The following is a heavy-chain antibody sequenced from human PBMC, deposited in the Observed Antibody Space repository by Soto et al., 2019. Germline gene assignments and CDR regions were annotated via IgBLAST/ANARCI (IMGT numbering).Heavy chain of an antibody. J-gene: IGHJ4*02. D-gene: IGHD2-2*01. CDR2: IYYIGKT. CDR3: ARNLTRKGRFDY. Sequence: PSETLSLTCTLSGASITSTTYFWAWIRKPPGKELEWVGSIYYIGKTHYNPSLKSRVTISVDRSKNQFSLQMSSVTAEDTAVYYCARNLTRKGRFDYGGQGSLVTVCS. CDR1: GASITSTTYF. V-gene: IGHV4-39*01.